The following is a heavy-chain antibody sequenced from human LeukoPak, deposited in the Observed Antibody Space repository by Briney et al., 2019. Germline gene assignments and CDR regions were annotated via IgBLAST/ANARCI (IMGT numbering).Heavy chain of an antibody. CDR2: ISSSSYI. V-gene: IGHV3-21*01. Sequence: GGSLRLPCAASGFTFSSYSMNWVRQAPGKGLEWVSSISSSSYIYYADSVKGRFTISRDNAKNSLYLQMNSLRAEDTAVYYCARPVAGDSSGYYTYYFDYWGQGTLVTVSS. CDR3: ARPVAGDSSGYYTYYFDY. CDR1: GFTFSSYS. J-gene: IGHJ4*02. D-gene: IGHD3-22*01.